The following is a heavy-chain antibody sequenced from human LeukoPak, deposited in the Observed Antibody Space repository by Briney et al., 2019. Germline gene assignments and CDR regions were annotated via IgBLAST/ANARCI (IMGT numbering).Heavy chain of an antibody. V-gene: IGHV4-59*01. CDR3: ARDLGGVAGTYIDY. D-gene: IGHD6-19*01. CDR1: GGSFSGYY. CDR2: IYYSGST. Sequence: SSETLSLTCAVYGGSFSGYYWSWIRQPPGKGLEWIGYIYYSGSTNYNPSLKSRVTISVDTSKNQFSLKLSSVTAADTAVYYCARDLGGVAGTYIDYWGQGTLVTVSS. J-gene: IGHJ4*02.